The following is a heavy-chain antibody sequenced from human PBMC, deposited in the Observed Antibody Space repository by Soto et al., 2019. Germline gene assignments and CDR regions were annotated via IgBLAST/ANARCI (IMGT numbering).Heavy chain of an antibody. J-gene: IGHJ4*02. V-gene: IGHV1-69*08. D-gene: IGHD3-10*01. CDR1: GGTFSSYT. CDR3: ARDYGSGSYYTAY. CDR2: IIPILGIA. Sequence: QVQLVQSGAEVKKPGSSVKVSCKASGGTFSSYTISWVRQAPGQGLEWMGRIIPILGIANYAQKFQGRVTITADKSTSTAYMELSSLRSEDTDVYYCARDYGSGSYYTAYWGQGTLVTVSS.